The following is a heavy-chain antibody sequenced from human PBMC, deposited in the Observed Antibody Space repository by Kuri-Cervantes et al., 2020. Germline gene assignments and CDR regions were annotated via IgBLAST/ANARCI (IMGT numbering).Heavy chain of an antibody. CDR2: IIPILGIA. D-gene: IGHD3-22*01. CDR1: GGTFSSYT. J-gene: IGHJ4*02. CDR3: ARDVEVGYDSSGYYVGVFDY. Sequence: SVKVSCKASGGTFSSYTISWVRQAPGQGLEWMGRIIPILGIANYAQKLQGRVTMTTDTSTSTAYMELRSLRSDDTAVYYCARDVEVGYDSSGYYVGVFDYWGQGTLVTVSS. V-gene: IGHV1-69*04.